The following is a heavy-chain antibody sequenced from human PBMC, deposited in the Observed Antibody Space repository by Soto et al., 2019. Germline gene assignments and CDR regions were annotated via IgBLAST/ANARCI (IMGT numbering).Heavy chain of an antibody. CDR3: AKDLGYCSGGSCR. CDR2: ISGSGGST. D-gene: IGHD2-15*01. J-gene: IGHJ4*02. CDR1: GFTFSSYA. V-gene: IGHV3-23*01. Sequence: EVQLLESGGGLVQPGGSLRLSCAASGFTFSSYAMSWVRQAPGKGLEWVSAISGSGGSTYYADSVKGRFTISRDNSKNTLYLQMNSLRAEDTAVYYCAKDLGYCSGGSCRWGQLPLVTVSA.